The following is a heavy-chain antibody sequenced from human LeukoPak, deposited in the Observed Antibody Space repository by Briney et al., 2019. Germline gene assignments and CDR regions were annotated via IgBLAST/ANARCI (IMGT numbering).Heavy chain of an antibody. CDR2: INPSGGST. J-gene: IGHJ4*02. V-gene: IGHV1-46*01. CDR3: AKSSGYYYFDY. Sequence: ASVKVSCKASGYTFTSYYMHWVRQAPGQGLEWMGVINPSGGSTSYAQKFQGRVTMTRDTSTSTVYMELSSLRSEDTAVYYCAKSSGYYYFDYWGQGTLVTVSS. D-gene: IGHD6-19*01. CDR1: GYTFTSYY.